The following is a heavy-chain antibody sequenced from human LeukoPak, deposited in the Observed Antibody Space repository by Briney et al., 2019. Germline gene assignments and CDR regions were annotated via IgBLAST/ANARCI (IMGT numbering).Heavy chain of an antibody. CDR3: ARLKDDFWSVYYKGAAFDY. CDR1: GGSISSSSSY. CDR2: IYYSGST. Sequence: PSETLSLTCTVSGGSISSSSSYWGWIRQPPGKGLEWIGSIYYSGSTYSNPSLKSRVTISVDTSKNQFSMKLSSETAADTAVYYCARLKDDFWSVYYKGAAFDYWGQGTLVTVSS. J-gene: IGHJ4*02. D-gene: IGHD3-3*01. V-gene: IGHV4-39*01.